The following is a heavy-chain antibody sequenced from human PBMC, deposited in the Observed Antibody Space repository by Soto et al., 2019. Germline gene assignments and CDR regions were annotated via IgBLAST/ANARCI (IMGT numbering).Heavy chain of an antibody. CDR1: GFTFDDCA. Sequence: GGSLRLSCAASGFTFDDCAMHWVRQAPGKGLEWVSGISWNSGSIGYADSVKGRFTISRDNAKNSLYLQMNSRRAEDTALYYCARKLVPHYYGMDVWGQGPTVPVPS. CDR3: ARKLVPHYYGMDV. J-gene: IGHJ6*02. V-gene: IGHV3-9*01. CDR2: ISWNSGSI. D-gene: IGHD6-6*01.